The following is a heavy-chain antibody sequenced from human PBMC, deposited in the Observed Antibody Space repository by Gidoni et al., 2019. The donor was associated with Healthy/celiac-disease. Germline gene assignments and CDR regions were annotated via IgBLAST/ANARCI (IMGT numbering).Heavy chain of an antibody. CDR1: AFTFSSYA. CDR3: ASGDSSSWYWYYGMDV. Sequence: QVQLVASGGGVVQPGRSLSLSCAASAFTFSSYAMHWVRQAPGKGLEWVAVISYDGSYKYYADSVKGRFTISRDNSKNTLYLQMNSLRAEDTAVYYCASGDSSSWYWYYGMDVWGQGTTVTVSS. V-gene: IGHV3-30*01. D-gene: IGHD6-13*01. CDR2: ISYDGSYK. J-gene: IGHJ6*02.